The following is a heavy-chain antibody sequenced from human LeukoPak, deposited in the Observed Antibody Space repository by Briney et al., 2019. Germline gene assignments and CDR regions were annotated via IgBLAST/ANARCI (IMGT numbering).Heavy chain of an antibody. CDR2: IYTSGRT. D-gene: IGHD2-2*01. V-gene: IGHV4-4*07. Sequence: SETLSLTCTVSGGSINNYYWSWIRQPAGKGLEWIGRIYTSGRTNYDPSLKSRVTMSVDTSKNQFSLRLSSVTAADTAVYYCARGEYQLLQGAFDIWGQGTMVTVSS. CDR1: GGSINNYY. J-gene: IGHJ3*02. CDR3: ARGEYQLLQGAFDI.